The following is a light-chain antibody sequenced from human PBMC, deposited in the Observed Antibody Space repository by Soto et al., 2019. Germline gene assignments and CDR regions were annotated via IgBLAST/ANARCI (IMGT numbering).Light chain of an antibody. J-gene: IGKJ2*01. Sequence: EVVLTQSPATLSLSPGERATLSCRASQSISNSLAWYQQKPGRIPRLLIYDASDRATGIPARFSGSGSGTDFTLTISSLEPEDVAVYYCQQRSAWPPLYTFGQGTKLEIK. V-gene: IGKV3-11*01. CDR2: DAS. CDR1: QSISNS. CDR3: QQRSAWPPLYT.